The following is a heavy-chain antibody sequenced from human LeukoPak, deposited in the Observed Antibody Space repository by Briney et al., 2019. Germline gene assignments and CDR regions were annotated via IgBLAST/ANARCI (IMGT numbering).Heavy chain of an antibody. CDR2: IYTSGIT. CDR1: GGSSSSGSYY. CDR3: ARDMVRGALYYYYYMDV. V-gene: IGHV4-61*02. D-gene: IGHD3-10*01. J-gene: IGHJ6*03. Sequence: PSETLSLXCTVSGGSSSSGSYYWSWIRQPAGKGLEWIGRIYTSGITNYNPSLKSRVTISVDTSKNQFSLKLSSVTAADTAVYYCARDMVRGALYYYYYMDVWGKGTTVTVSS.